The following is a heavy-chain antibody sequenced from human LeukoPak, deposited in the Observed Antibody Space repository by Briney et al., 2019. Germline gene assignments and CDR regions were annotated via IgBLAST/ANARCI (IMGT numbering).Heavy chain of an antibody. V-gene: IGHV3-7*01. D-gene: IGHD1-1*01. Sequence: GGSLRLSCAASGFSFGSYWIAWVRQAPGKGLEWVANIKEDGSEKYYVDSVKGRFTISRDNAKNSLSLQMSSLRAEDTAVYYCATSTAGFDYWGQGTLVTVSS. CDR3: ATSTAGFDY. CDR2: IKEDGSEK. J-gene: IGHJ4*02. CDR1: GFSFGSYW.